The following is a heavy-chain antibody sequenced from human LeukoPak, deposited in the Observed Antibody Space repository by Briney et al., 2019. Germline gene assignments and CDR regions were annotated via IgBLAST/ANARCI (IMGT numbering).Heavy chain of an antibody. D-gene: IGHD6-19*01. V-gene: IGHV3-30-3*01. J-gene: IGHJ4*02. CDR3: ARVPVAGTPYFDY. Sequence: PGGSLRLSCAASGFTFSSYAMHWVRQAPGKGLEWVAVISYDGSNKYYADSVKGRFTISRDNSKNTLYLQMNSRRAEDTAVYYCARVPVAGTPYFDYWGQGTLVTVSS. CDR1: GFTFSSYA. CDR2: ISYDGSNK.